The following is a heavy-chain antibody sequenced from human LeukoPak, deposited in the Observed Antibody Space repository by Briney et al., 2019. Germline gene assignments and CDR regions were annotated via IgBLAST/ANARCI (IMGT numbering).Heavy chain of an antibody. V-gene: IGHV4-34*01. CDR3: AGVVKPYYYYGMDV. Sequence: PSETLSLTCAVYGGSFSGYYWSWIRQPPGKGLEWIGEINHSGSTNYNPSLKSRVTISVDTSKNQFSLKLSSVTAADTAVYYCAGVVKPYYYYGMDVWGQGTTVTVSS. D-gene: IGHD4-23*01. J-gene: IGHJ6*02. CDR1: GGSFSGYY. CDR2: INHSGST.